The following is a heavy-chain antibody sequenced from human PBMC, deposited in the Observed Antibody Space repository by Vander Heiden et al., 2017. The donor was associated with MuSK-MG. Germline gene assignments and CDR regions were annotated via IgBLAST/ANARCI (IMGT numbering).Heavy chain of an antibody. D-gene: IGHD6-19*01. CDR3: ARRSGIAVAGRTPFDY. CDR2: IYYSGST. J-gene: IGHJ4*02. V-gene: IGHV4-39*01. Sequence: QLQLQESGPGLVKPSETLSPTCTVSGGSISSSSYYWGWIRQPPGKGLEWIGSIYYSGSTYYNPSLKSRVTISVDTSKNQFSLKLSSVTAADTAVYYCARRSGIAVAGRTPFDYWGQGTLVTVSS. CDR1: GGSISSSSYY.